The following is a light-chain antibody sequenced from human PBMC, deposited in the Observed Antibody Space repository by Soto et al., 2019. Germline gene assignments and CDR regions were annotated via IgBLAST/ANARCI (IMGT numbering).Light chain of an antibody. CDR3: QQYSSYWT. J-gene: IGKJ1*01. Sequence: DIQMTQSPSSLSXXVGDIVXITXRASQAIDSWLAWYXKXXGKATKFMIYDPSNLESGVPSRFRGSGSGTEFTLTISSLQPDDFATYYCQQYSSYWTFGKGTKVDIK. V-gene: IGKV1-5*01. CDR2: DPS. CDR1: QAIDSW.